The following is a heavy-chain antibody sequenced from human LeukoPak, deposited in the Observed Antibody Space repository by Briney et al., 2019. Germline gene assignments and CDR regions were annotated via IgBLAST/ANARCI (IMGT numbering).Heavy chain of an antibody. Sequence: ASVKVSYKASGYTFTGYFMHWVRQAPGQGLEWMGWINPNSGGTNCAQKFQGRVTLTRDTSISTAYMELIRLRFDDTAVYYCTRALARDNWFDPWGHGSLVTVSS. V-gene: IGHV1-2*02. CDR2: INPNSGGT. CDR3: TRALARDNWFDP. CDR1: GYTFTGYF. J-gene: IGHJ5*02.